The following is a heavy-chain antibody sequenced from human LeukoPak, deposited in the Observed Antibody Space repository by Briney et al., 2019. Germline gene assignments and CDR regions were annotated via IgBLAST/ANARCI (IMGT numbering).Heavy chain of an antibody. CDR1: GGTFSSYA. V-gene: IGHV1-69*04. D-gene: IGHD2-2*01. J-gene: IGHJ4*02. Sequence: SVKVSCKASGGTFSSYAISWVRQAPGQGLEWMGRIIPILGIANYAQKFQGRVTITADKSTSTAYMELSSLRSEDTAVYYCARALGYCSSTSCPSYYFDYWGQGTLVTVSS. CDR2: IIPILGIA. CDR3: ARALGYCSSTSCPSYYFDY.